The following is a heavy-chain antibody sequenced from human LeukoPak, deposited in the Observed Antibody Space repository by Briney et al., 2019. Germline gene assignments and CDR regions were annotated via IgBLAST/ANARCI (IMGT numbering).Heavy chain of an antibody. CDR1: GGTFSSHA. CDR3: ARVGENAYYYDSSGYYY. Sequence: ASVKVSCKASGGTFSSHAISWVRQAPGQGLEWMGGIIPIFGTANYAQKFQGRVTITADESTSTAYMELSSLRSEDTAVYYCARVGENAYYYDSSGYYYWGQGTLVTVSS. D-gene: IGHD3-22*01. CDR2: IIPIFGTA. J-gene: IGHJ4*02. V-gene: IGHV1-69*13.